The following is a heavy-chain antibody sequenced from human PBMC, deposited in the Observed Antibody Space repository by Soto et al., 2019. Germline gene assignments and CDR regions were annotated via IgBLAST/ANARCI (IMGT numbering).Heavy chain of an antibody. CDR2: ISSSSSYI. J-gene: IGHJ5*02. D-gene: IGHD3-10*01. V-gene: IGHV3-21*01. CDR1: GFTFSSYS. CDR3: ARDTYFYGSGSYGP. Sequence: EVRLVESGGGLVKPGGSLRLSCAASGFTFSSYSMNWVRQAPGKGLEWVSSISSSSSYIYYADSVKGRFTISRDNAKKSLYLQMNSLRAEDTAGYYCARDTYFYGSGSYGPWGQGTLVTVSS.